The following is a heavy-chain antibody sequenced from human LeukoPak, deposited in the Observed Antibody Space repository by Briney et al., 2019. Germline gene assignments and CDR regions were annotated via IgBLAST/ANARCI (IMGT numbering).Heavy chain of an antibody. D-gene: IGHD6-13*01. CDR1: GFTFSSYG. CDR3: ARGYIAAAGDLDY. Sequence: GGSPRLSCAASGFTFSSYGMHWVRQAPGKGLEWVAVIWYDGSNKYYADSVKGRFTISRDNSKNTLYLQMNSLRAEDTAVYYCARGYIAAAGDLDYWGQGTLVTVSS. J-gene: IGHJ4*02. V-gene: IGHV3-33*01. CDR2: IWYDGSNK.